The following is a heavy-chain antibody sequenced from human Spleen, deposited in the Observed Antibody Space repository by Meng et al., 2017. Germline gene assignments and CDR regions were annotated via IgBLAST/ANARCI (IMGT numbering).Heavy chain of an antibody. CDR3: ARDEVREYYFDY. D-gene: IGHD3-10*01. CDR1: GGSISSSNW. J-gene: IGHJ4*02. Sequence: SETLSLTCAVSGGSISSSNWWSWVRQPPGKGLEWIGEIYHSGSTNYNPSLKSRVTISVDKSKHQFSLKLSSVTAADTAVYYCARDEVREYYFDYWGQGTLVTVSS. CDR2: IYHSGST. V-gene: IGHV4-4*02.